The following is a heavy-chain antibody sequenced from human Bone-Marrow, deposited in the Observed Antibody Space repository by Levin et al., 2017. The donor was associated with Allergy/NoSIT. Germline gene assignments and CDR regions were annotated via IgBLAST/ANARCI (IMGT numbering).Heavy chain of an antibody. CDR2: INAGNGNT. Sequence: ASVKVSCKASGYTFTSYAMHWVRQAPGQRLEWMGWINAGNGNTKYSQKFQGRVTITRDTSASTAYMELSSLRSEDTAVYYCARHGLNKTLYCSGGSCYGAGNWFDPWGQGTLVTVSS. J-gene: IGHJ5*02. V-gene: IGHV1-3*01. CDR3: ARHGLNKTLYCSGGSCYGAGNWFDP. D-gene: IGHD2-15*01. CDR1: GYTFTSYA.